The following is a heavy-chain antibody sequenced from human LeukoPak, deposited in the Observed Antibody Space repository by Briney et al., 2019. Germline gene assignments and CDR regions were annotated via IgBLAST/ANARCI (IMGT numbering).Heavy chain of an antibody. J-gene: IGHJ4*02. D-gene: IGHD3-3*01. CDR2: INHSGST. V-gene: IGHV4-34*01. Sequence: SETLSLTCAVYGGSFSGYYWSWIRQPPGKGLEWIGEINHSGSTNYNPSLKSRVTISVDTSKNQFSLKLSSVTAADTAVYYCARAHSIRSVVIISRFDYWGQGTLVTDSS. CDR1: GGSFSGYY. CDR3: ARAHSIRSVVIISRFDY.